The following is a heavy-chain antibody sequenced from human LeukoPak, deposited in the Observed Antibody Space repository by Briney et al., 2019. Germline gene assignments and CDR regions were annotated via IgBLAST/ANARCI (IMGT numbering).Heavy chain of an antibody. V-gene: IGHV3-15*01. D-gene: IGHD2-2*01. CDR3: TSDSNPHIVVVPAATDY. Sequence: PGGSLRLSCAASGFTFSNAWMSWVRQAPGKGLEWVGRINSKTDGGTTDYAAPVKGRFTISRDDSKNTLYLQMNSLKTEDTAVYYCTSDSNPHIVVVPAATDYWGQGTLVTVSS. CDR2: INSKTDGGTT. J-gene: IGHJ4*02. CDR1: GFTFSNAW.